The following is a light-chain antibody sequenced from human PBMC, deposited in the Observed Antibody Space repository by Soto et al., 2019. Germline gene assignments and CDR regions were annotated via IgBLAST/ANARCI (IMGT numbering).Light chain of an antibody. Sequence: DIQMTCVPSGLCASVVEGVTVTGRSSQMISSWLAWYQQQPGKDPKLMIYKESSLESGVPPRFSGSGSGKEFTLTISSLQHDDFETYYCQHYNSYPWTGGQGTKGDIK. V-gene: IGKV1-5*03. J-gene: IGKJ1*01. CDR3: QHYNSYPWT. CDR1: QMISSW. CDR2: KES.